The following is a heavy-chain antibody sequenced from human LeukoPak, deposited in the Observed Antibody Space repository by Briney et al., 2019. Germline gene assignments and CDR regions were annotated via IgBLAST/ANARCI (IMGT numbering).Heavy chain of an antibody. J-gene: IGHJ4*02. CDR3: AKHRVLRGYFDY. Sequence: GGSLGLSCAASGFTFSSYAMSWVRQAPGKGLEWVSSLSGSGGSTYYADSVKGRFTISRDNSKNTLYLQMNSLRAEDTAIYYCAKHRVLRGYFDYWGQGTLVTVSS. CDR2: LSGSGGST. D-gene: IGHD3-16*02. V-gene: IGHV3-23*01. CDR1: GFTFSSYA.